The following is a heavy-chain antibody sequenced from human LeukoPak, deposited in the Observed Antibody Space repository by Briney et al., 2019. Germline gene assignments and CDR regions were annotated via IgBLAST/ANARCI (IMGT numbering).Heavy chain of an antibody. CDR3: AKDLVRWGNPSPPDY. Sequence: GGSLRLSCAASGFTFSSYAMSWVRQAPGKGLEWVSAISGSGGSTYYADSVKGRFTISRDNSKNTLYLQMNSLRAEETAVYYCAKDLVRWGNPSPPDYWGQGTLVPVSS. J-gene: IGHJ4*02. CDR1: GFTFSSYA. V-gene: IGHV3-23*01. CDR2: ISGSGGST. D-gene: IGHD2-8*01.